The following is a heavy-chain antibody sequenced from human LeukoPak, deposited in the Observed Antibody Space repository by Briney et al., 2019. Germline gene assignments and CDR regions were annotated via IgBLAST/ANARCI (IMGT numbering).Heavy chain of an antibody. J-gene: IGHJ4*02. D-gene: IGHD3-22*01. Sequence: PGGSLRLSCAASGFTFSSYAMHWVRQAPGKGLEGVAVISYDGSNKYYADSVKGRFTISRDNSKNTLYLQMNSLRAEDTAVYYCARDTTQYYYDSSGYSSYFDYWGQGTLVTVSS. CDR3: ARDTTQYYYDSSGYSSYFDY. CDR2: ISYDGSNK. V-gene: IGHV3-30-3*01. CDR1: GFTFSSYA.